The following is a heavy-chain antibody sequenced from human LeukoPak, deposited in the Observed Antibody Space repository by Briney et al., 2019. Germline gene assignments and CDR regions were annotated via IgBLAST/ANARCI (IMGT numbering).Heavy chain of an antibody. CDR2: INPSGGST. Sequence: ASVKVSCKASGYTFTSYYMHWVRQAPGQGLEWMGIINPSGGSTSYAQKFQGRVTMTRDTSTSTVYMELSSLRSEDTAVYYCASVKYSGSSSDAFDIWGQGTMVTVSS. V-gene: IGHV1-46*01. J-gene: IGHJ3*02. CDR3: ASVKYSGSSSDAFDI. CDR1: GYTFTSYY. D-gene: IGHD6-13*01.